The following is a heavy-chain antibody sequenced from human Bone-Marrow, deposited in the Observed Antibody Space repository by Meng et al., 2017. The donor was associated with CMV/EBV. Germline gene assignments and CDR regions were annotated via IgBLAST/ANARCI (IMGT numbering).Heavy chain of an antibody. Sequence: GGSLRLSCAASGFTFRSYAMHWVRQAPGKGLEWVAVISYDGSNKYYADYVKGRFTITRDNSKNTLYLQMNSRRAEDTAVDYCARARPGLLLWFGELSSQPLDYWGQATLVTVSS. V-gene: IGHV3-30*04. CDR1: GFTFRSYA. D-gene: IGHD3-10*01. CDR2: ISYDGSNK. J-gene: IGHJ4*02. CDR3: ARARPGLLLWFGELSSQPLDY.